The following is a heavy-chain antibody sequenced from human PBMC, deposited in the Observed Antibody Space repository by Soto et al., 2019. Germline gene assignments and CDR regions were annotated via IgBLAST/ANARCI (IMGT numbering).Heavy chain of an antibody. CDR2: IWYDGSNK. D-gene: IGHD6-13*01. J-gene: IGHJ1*01. Sequence: QVQLVESGGGVVQPGRSLRLSCAASGFTFSSYGMHWVRQAPGKGLEWVAVIWYDGSNKYYADSVKGRFTISRDNSKNTLYLQMNSLRAEDTAVYYGAREVIAAAGSEYFQHWGQGTLVTVSS. V-gene: IGHV3-33*01. CDR1: GFTFSSYG. CDR3: AREVIAAAGSEYFQH.